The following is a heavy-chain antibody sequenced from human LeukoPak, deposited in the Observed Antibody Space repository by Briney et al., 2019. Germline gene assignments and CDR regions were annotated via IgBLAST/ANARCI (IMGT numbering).Heavy chain of an antibody. CDR1: GGSISSGGYY. V-gene: IGHV4-31*03. Sequence: PSQTLSLTCTVSGGSISSGGYYWSWIRQHPGKGLEWIGYIYYSGSTYYNPSLKSRVTISVDTSKNQFSLKLSSVTAADTAVYYVPGSEKLIAPAGAMGNWGQKPWPRSP. D-gene: IGHD6-19*01. J-gene: IGHJ4*01. CDR2: IYYSGST. CDR3: PGSEKLIAPAGAMGN.